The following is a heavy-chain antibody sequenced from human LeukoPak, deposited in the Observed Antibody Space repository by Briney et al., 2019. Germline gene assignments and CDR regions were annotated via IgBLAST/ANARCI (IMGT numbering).Heavy chain of an antibody. CDR2: ISGSGGST. CDR1: GFTFSSYE. Sequence: GGSLRLSCAGSGFTFSSYEMNWVRQAPGKGLEWVSAISGSGGSTYYADSVKGRFTISRDNSKNTLYLQMNSLRAEDTAVYYCAKSGDSSGYYGTGVYYFDYWGQGTLVTVSS. J-gene: IGHJ4*02. CDR3: AKSGDSSGYYGTGVYYFDY. D-gene: IGHD3-22*01. V-gene: IGHV3-23*01.